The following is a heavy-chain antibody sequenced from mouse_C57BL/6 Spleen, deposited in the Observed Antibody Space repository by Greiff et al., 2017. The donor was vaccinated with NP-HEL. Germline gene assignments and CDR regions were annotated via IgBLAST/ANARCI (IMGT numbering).Heavy chain of an antibody. CDR1: GYAFSSSW. Sequence: QVQLQQSGPELVKPGASVKISCKASGYAFSSSWMNWVKQRPGKGLEWIGRIYPGDGDTNYNGKFKGKATLTADKSSSTAYMQLSSLTSEDSAVYFCARGGTDFDVWGTGTTVTVSS. D-gene: IGHD3-3*01. CDR3: ARGGTDFDV. V-gene: IGHV1-82*01. CDR2: IYPGDGDT. J-gene: IGHJ1*03.